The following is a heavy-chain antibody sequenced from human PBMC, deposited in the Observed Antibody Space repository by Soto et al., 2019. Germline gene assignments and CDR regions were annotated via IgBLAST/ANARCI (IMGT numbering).Heavy chain of an antibody. D-gene: IGHD5-18*01. J-gene: IGHJ4*02. CDR2: IKTDGSST. CDR1: GFTFSDYW. CDR3: AKREGNTYGLFH. Sequence: EVQLVESGGGLVQPGGSLRLSCAASGFTFSDYWIHWVRQAPGKGLVWVSRIKTDGSSTDYADSVKGRFTISRDNAKNTLYLQMNSLSAEDTGVYYCAKREGNTYGLFHWGQGTLVTVSS. V-gene: IGHV3-74*01.